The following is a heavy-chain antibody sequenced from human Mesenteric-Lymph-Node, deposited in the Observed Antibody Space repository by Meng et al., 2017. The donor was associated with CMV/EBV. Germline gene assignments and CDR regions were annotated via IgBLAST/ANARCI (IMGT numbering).Heavy chain of an antibody. CDR1: GFTFSSYA. CDR3: TRDGDGFFDY. V-gene: IGHV3-21*01. J-gene: IGHJ4*02. CDR2: ISSTSDYI. Sequence: LSWAASGFTFSSYAMHWVRQAPGKGLEWVSVISSTSDYIHYADSVKGRFTISRDNAKNSLYLQMNSLRADDTAVYYCTRDGDGFFDYWGQGTLVTVSS. D-gene: IGHD7-27*01.